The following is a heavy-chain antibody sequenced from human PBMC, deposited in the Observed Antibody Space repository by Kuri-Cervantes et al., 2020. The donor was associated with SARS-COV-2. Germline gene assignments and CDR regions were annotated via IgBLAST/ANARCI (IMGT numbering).Heavy chain of an antibody. CDR2: IYYSGST. Sequence: SETRSLTCTVAGGSISSSSYYWGWIRQPPGKGLEWIGSIYYSGSTYYNPSLKSQVTISVDTSKNQFFLKLSSVTAADTAVYYCASPGYSSGWDEYFQHWGQGTLVTVSS. CDR1: GGSISSSSYY. D-gene: IGHD6-19*01. V-gene: IGHV4-39*01. J-gene: IGHJ1*01. CDR3: ASPGYSSGWDEYFQH.